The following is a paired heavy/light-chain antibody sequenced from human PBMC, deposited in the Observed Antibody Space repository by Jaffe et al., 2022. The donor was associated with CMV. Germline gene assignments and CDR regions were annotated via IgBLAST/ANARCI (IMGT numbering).Heavy chain of an antibody. CDR1: NGSMSSSSYY. Sequence: QLQLLESGPGLVKPSETLSLTCTVSNGSMSSSSYYWAWIRQPPGKVLEWIGSIYYTGSANYNPSLKSRVTISVDTSNNQFSLKLSSVTAADTAVYYCARPLGQQLYWYFDSWGRGTLVTVSS. CDR3: ARPLGQQLYWYFDS. V-gene: IGHV4-39*01. D-gene: IGHD6-13*01. CDR2: IYYTGSA. J-gene: IGHJ2*01.
Light chain of an antibody. CDR3: QQYGGSMPGT. J-gene: IGKJ3*01. Sequence: EIVLTQSPGTLSLSPGDRATLSCRASQSVPSDWLAWYQHKPGQAPRLLIYDASSRATGIPDRFTGSGSGTDFTLTISRLEPEDFAVYYCQQYGGSMPGTFGRGTKVDIK. CDR2: DAS. V-gene: IGKV3-20*01. CDR1: QSVPSDW.